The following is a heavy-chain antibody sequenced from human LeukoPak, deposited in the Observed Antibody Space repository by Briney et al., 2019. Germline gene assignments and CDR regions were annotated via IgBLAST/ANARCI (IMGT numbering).Heavy chain of an antibody. CDR3: ARDLRGSSCYDC. D-gene: IGHD2-2*01. CDR1: GGSLSSYY. J-gene: IGHJ4*02. CDR2: IYYSGST. Sequence: SETLSLTCTVSGGSLSSYYWSWIRQPPGKGLEWIGYIYYSGSTSYNPSLKSRVTISVDTSKNQFSLKLSSVTAADTALYYCARDLRGSSCYDCWGQGTLVTVSS. V-gene: IGHV4-59*01.